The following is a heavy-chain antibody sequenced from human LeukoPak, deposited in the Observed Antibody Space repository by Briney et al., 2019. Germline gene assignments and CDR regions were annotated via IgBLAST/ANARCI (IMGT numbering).Heavy chain of an antibody. CDR3: ARGYGEYFDYYYMDV. D-gene: IGHD4-17*01. Sequence: ASVKVSCKASGYTFTSYGISWVRQAPGQGLEWMGWISAYNGNTNYAQKLQGRVTMTTDTSTSKAYMELRSLRSDDEAVYYCARGYGEYFDYYYMDVWGKGTTVTVSS. V-gene: IGHV1-18*01. CDR1: GYTFTSYG. CDR2: ISAYNGNT. J-gene: IGHJ6*03.